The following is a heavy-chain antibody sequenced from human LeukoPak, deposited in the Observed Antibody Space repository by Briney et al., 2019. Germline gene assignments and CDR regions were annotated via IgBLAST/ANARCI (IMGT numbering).Heavy chain of an antibody. CDR1: GFTFSSYA. V-gene: IGHV3-23*01. J-gene: IGHJ4*02. Sequence: GGSLRLSCAASGFTFSSYAMSWVRQAPGKGLEWVSAISGSGGSTYYADSVKGRFTISRDNSKNTLYLQMNSLRAEDSLRAEDTAVYYCARGRSGYFDYWGQGTLVTVSS. D-gene: IGHD3-10*01. CDR2: ISGSGGST. CDR3: TAVYYCARGRSGYFDY.